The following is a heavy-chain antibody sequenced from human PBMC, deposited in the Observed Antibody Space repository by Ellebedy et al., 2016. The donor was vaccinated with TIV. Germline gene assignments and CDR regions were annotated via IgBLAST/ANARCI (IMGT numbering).Heavy chain of an antibody. V-gene: IGHV3-30*02. CDR3: AKFPYYYVISGYSF. J-gene: IGHJ4*02. D-gene: IGHD3-22*01. Sequence: GESLKISCAASGFTFSDYGMHWVRQAPGKGLERVEFMRYYGSNKDYADSVKSRFTISRDNSKNTLYLRMHSLRAEDTAVYYCAKFPYYYVISGYSFWGQGTLVTVSS. CDR2: MRYYGSNK. CDR1: GFTFSDYG.